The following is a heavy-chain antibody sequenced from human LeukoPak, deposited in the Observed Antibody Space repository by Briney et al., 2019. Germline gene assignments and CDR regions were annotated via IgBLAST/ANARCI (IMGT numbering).Heavy chain of an antibody. J-gene: IGHJ6*02. D-gene: IGHD4-17*01. Sequence: GGSLKLSCAASGFTFSGSAMHWVRQASGKGLEWVGRIRSKANTYATAYAASVKGRFIISRHDSKNTAYLQMNSPNTEDTAAQYRTTNTRHYGDHSSYYGVDVWGLGTTVTVSS. CDR1: GFTFSGSA. CDR2: IRSKANTYAT. V-gene: IGHV3-73*01. CDR3: TTNTRHYGDHSSYYGVDV.